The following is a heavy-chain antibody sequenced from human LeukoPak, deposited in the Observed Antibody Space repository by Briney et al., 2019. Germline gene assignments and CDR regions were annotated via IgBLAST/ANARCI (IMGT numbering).Heavy chain of an antibody. CDR2: IYHSGSA. V-gene: IGHV4-38-2*02. D-gene: IGHD3-10*01. Sequence: SETLSLTCAVSGYSISSGYYWGWIRQPPGKGLEWIGSIYHSGSAYYNPSLKSRVTILVDTSKNQFSLKLSSVTAADTAVYYCAREGERITMVRGVIKGFDYWGQGTLVTVSS. CDR3: AREGERITMVRGVIKGFDY. J-gene: IGHJ4*02. CDR1: GYSISSGYY.